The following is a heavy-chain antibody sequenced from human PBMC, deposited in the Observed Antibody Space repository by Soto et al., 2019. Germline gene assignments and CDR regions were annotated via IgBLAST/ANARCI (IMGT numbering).Heavy chain of an antibody. V-gene: IGHV4-59*01. D-gene: IGHD1-1*01. CDR1: GGSISSYY. CDR2: IYYSGST. CDR3: ARDPSNDLGWFDP. Sequence: SETLSLTCTVSGGSISSYYWSWIRQPPGKGLEWIGYIYYSGSTNYNPSLKSRVTISVDTSKNQFSLKLSSVTAADTAVYYCARDPSNDLGWFDPWGQGTLVTAPQ. J-gene: IGHJ5*02.